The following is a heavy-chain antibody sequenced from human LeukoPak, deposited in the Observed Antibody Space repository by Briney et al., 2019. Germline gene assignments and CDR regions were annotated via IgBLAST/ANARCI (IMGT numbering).Heavy chain of an antibody. CDR3: AREAVAGTWS. CDR1: GGTFSSYA. V-gene: IGHV1-69*13. CDR2: IIPIFGTA. D-gene: IGHD6-19*01. Sequence: GASVKVSCKASGGTFSSYAISWVRQAPGQGLEWMGGIIPIFGTANYAQKFQGRVTITADESTSTAYMELSSLRSEDTAVYYCAREAVAGTWSWGQGTLVTVSS. J-gene: IGHJ4*02.